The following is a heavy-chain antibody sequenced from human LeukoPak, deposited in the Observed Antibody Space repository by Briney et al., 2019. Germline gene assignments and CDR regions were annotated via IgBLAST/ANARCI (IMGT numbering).Heavy chain of an antibody. Sequence: GGSLRLSCAASGFTFSSYWMNWARQAPGKGLEWVASINHNGNVNYYVDSVKGRFTISRDNAKNSLYLKMRNLRAGETAVYFCARGGGLDVWGQGATVTVSS. CDR1: GFTFSSYW. V-gene: IGHV3-7*04. J-gene: IGHJ6*02. CDR3: ARGGGLDV. CDR2: INHNGNVN.